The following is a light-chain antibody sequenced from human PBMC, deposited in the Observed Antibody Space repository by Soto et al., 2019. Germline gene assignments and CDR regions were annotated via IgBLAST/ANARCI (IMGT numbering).Light chain of an antibody. J-gene: IGLJ3*02. CDR1: SSDVGGYNY. CDR2: GVT. V-gene: IGLV2-8*01. CDR3: SSYAASNNFYFV. Sequence: QSALTQPPSESGSPGQSVTISCTGTSSDVGGYNYVSWYQQYPGRAPKLMIYGVTKRPSGVPDRFSGSKSGNTASLTVSGLQAEDEADYYCSSYAASNNFYFVFGGGTKVTVL.